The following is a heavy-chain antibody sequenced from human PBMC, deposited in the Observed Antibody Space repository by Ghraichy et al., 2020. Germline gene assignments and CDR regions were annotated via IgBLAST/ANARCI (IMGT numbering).Heavy chain of an antibody. CDR2: ISYDGSAQ. V-gene: IGHV3-30*18. Sequence: GGSLRLSCAASGFTFSTYGMHWVRQAPGKGLEWVAVISYDGSAQYFADSVRGRSTISRDNSKNTLYLQMNSLRPEDTAVYYCAKEGFSRVSDWHFDLWGHGTLVTVSS. D-gene: IGHD1-26*01. J-gene: IGHJ2*01. CDR1: GFTFSTYG. CDR3: AKEGFSRVSDWHFDL.